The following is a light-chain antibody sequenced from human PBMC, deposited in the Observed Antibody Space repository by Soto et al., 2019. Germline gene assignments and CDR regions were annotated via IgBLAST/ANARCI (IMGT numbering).Light chain of an antibody. CDR1: RNDIGAYEF. J-gene: IGLJ1*01. Sequence: LAQPPSASGSPGQSVTISCTGTRNDIGAYEFVSWYQHHPGKAPKLIIYEVVQRPSGVPDRFSGSKSGNTASLTVSGLQAADEADYYCKSYAGSNTYVFGTGTKV. CDR2: EVV. CDR3: KSYAGSNTYV. V-gene: IGLV2-8*01.